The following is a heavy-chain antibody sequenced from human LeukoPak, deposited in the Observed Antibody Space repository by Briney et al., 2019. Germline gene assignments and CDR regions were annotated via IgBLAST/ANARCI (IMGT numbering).Heavy chain of an antibody. Sequence: SETLSLTCTVSGGSISSYYWSWIRQPAGKGLEWIGRIYTSGSTNYNPSLKSRVTMSVDTSKNQFSLKLSSVTAADTAVYYCARGTMVTSYYYYGMDVWGQGTTVTVSS. D-gene: IGHD5-18*01. V-gene: IGHV4-4*07. CDR1: GGSISSYY. J-gene: IGHJ6*02. CDR3: ARGTMVTSYYYYGMDV. CDR2: IYTSGST.